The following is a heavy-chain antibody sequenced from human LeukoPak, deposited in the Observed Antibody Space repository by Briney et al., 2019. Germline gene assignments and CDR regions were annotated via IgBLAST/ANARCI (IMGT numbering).Heavy chain of an antibody. CDR3: AVTVITMIGVVIAY. CDR1: GFTFSSYE. J-gene: IGHJ4*02. D-gene: IGHD3-22*01. V-gene: IGHV3-21*01. Sequence: QPGGSLRLSCAASGFTFSSYEMNWVRQAPGKGLKWVSSISSSSSYIYYADSVKGRFTISRDNANNSLCLQMNSLRAEDTAVFCCAVTVITMIGVVIAYWGQGTLVTVSS. CDR2: ISSSSSYI.